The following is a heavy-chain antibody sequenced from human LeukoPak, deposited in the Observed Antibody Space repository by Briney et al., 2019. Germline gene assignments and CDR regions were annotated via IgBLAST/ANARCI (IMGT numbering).Heavy chain of an antibody. Sequence: GRSLRLSCAASGFTFSSYGMHWVRQAPGKGLEWVAVISYDGSNKYYADSVKGRFTISRDNSKNTLYLQMNSLRAEDTAVYYCAKDGYGSGSYYDYWGQGTLVTVSS. CDR2: ISYDGSNK. V-gene: IGHV3-30*18. D-gene: IGHD3-10*01. J-gene: IGHJ4*02. CDR1: GFTFSSYG. CDR3: AKDGYGSGSYYDY.